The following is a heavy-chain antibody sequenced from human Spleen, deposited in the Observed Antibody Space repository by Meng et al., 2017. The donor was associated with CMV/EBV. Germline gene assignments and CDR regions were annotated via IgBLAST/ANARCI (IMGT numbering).Heavy chain of an antibody. CDR2: ISGSGSTV. CDR1: GFSFSSYE. CDR3: ARGTYCSSTSCYLVGWFDP. Sequence: GGSLRLSCAASGFSFSSYEMNWVRQAPGKGLEWVSYISGSGSTVYYADSVKGRFTISRDNAKKSLSLQMNSLRAEDTAVYYCARGTYCSSTSCYLVGWFDPWGQGTLVTVSS. J-gene: IGHJ5*02. V-gene: IGHV3-48*03. D-gene: IGHD2-2*01.